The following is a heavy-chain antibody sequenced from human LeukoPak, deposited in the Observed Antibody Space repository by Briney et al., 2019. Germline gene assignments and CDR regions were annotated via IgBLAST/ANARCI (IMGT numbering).Heavy chain of an antibody. Sequence: ASVKVSCKASGYTFTSYGINWVRQAPGQGLEWMGWIRVYNGNTNYAQKLQDRVTMTTDTSTSTAYMELRSLRSDDTAVYYCAREYRDYYDSSGNYLDFWGQGTLVTVSS. D-gene: IGHD3-22*01. CDR3: AREYRDYYDSSGNYLDF. CDR2: IRVYNGNT. J-gene: IGHJ4*02. CDR1: GYTFTSYG. V-gene: IGHV1-18*01.